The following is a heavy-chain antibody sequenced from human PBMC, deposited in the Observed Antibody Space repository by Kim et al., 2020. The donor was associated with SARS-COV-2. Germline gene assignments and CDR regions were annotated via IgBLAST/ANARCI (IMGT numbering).Heavy chain of an antibody. CDR1: GFSFSSYS. V-gene: IGHV3-21*01. CDR3: ARAHRSAVGKDYYYYYG. J-gene: IGHJ6*01. D-gene: IGHD6-13*01. CDR2: ISSSSSYI. Sequence: GGSLRLSCAGSGFSFSSYSMNWVRQAPGKGLEWVSSISSSSSYIYYGDSVKGRITISRDNAKNPLYLQMNSLRAEDTAVYYCARAHRSAVGKDYYYYYG.